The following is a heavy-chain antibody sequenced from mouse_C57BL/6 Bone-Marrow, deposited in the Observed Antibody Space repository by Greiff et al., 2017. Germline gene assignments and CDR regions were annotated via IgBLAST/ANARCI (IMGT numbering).Heavy chain of an antibody. Sequence: VQLQQSGAELVKPGASVKISCKASGYAFSSYWMNWVKQRPGKGLEWIGQIYPGDGDTNYNGKFKGKATLTADKSSSTAYMQLSSLTSEDSAVYVSAREIYYDGSRYFDVWGTGTTVTVSS. CDR1: GYAFSSYW. CDR2: IYPGDGDT. CDR3: AREIYYDGSRYFDV. J-gene: IGHJ1*03. V-gene: IGHV1-80*01. D-gene: IGHD1-1*01.